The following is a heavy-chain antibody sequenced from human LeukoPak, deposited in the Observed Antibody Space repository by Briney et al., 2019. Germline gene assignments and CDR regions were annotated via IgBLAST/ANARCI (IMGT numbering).Heavy chain of an antibody. Sequence: SETLSLTCAVYGGSFSSFYWRWSWIRQPPGKGLEWIGSIYYSGSTYYNPSLKSRVTISVDTSKNQFSLKLSSVTAADTAVYYCARHPYYYGSGSYYNFDNWGQATLVTVSS. D-gene: IGHD3-10*01. CDR1: GGSFSSFYWR. CDR2: IYYSGST. CDR3: ARHPYYYGSGSYYNFDN. V-gene: IGHV4-39*01. J-gene: IGHJ4*02.